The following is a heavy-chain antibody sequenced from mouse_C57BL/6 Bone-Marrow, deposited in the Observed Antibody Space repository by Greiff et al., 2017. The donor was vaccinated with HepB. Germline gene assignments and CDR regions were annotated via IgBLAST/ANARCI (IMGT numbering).Heavy chain of an antibody. CDR2: ISDGGSYT. J-gene: IGHJ2*01. V-gene: IGHV5-4*01. D-gene: IGHD1-1*01. Sequence: EVQWVESGGGLVKPGGSLKLSCAASGFTFSSYAMSWVRQTPEKRLEWVATISDGGSYTYYPDNVKGRFTISRDNAKNNLYLQMSHLKSEDTAMYYCARVTTVVGYYFDYWGQGTTLTVSS. CDR1: GFTFSSYA. CDR3: ARVTTVVGYYFDY.